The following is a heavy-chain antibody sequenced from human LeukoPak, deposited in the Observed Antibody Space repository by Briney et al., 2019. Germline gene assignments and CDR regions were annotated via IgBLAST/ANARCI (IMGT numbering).Heavy chain of an antibody. CDR1: GFTFSSYS. CDR2: ISSSSSYI. Sequence: PGGSLRLSCAASGFTFSSYSMNWVRQAPGKGLEWVSSISSSSSYIYYADSVKGRFTISRDNAKNSLYLQMNSLGAEDTAVYYCARGHSSSYYFDYWGQGTLVTVSS. D-gene: IGHD6-6*01. V-gene: IGHV3-21*01. CDR3: ARGHSSSYYFDY. J-gene: IGHJ4*02.